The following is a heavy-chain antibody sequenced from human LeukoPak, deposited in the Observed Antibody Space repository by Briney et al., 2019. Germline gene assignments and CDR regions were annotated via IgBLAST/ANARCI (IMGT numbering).Heavy chain of an antibody. CDR1: GFSFNSFG. V-gene: IGHV3-30*03. J-gene: IGHJ6*03. CDR2: ISYDGSVE. CDR3: ARGGTYYYDSSGYLRSYYYYMDV. D-gene: IGHD3-22*01. Sequence: PGGSLRLSCAASGFSFNSFGMNWVRQAPGQGLEWVAIISYDGSVEFYADSVKGRFTISRDNAKNSLYLQINSLRAEDTALYYCARGGTYYYDSSGYLRSYYYYMDVWGKGTTVTVSS.